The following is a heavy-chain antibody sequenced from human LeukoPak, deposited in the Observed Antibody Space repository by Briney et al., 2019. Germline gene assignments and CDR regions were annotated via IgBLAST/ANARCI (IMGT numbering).Heavy chain of an antibody. J-gene: IGHJ5*02. CDR3: ARAGGSSTFNWFDR. CDR1: GFSFRSYG. D-gene: IGHD2-15*01. Sequence: GGSLRLSCAASGFSFRSYGMNWVRQAPGKGPEWVSFISSGGMSTDYAASVQGRFTISRDNSEDSLFLQLNSLRADDTAVYYCARAGGSSTFNWFDRWGQGTLVTVSS. V-gene: IGHV3-21*01. CDR2: ISSGGMST.